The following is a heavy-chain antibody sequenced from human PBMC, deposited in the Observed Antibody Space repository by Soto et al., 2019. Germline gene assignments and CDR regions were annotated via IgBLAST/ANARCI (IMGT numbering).Heavy chain of an antibody. CDR1: GLTFSAYP. D-gene: IGHD5-12*01. CDR2: ISGSGDRT. V-gene: IGHV3-23*01. CDR3: PFGWGGGHEGY. J-gene: IGHJ4*02. Sequence: EVQKLESVGGLVQPGGSLRLSCAASGLTFSAYPMSWVRQAPGKGLEWVSSISGSGDRTYYADSVKGRFTISRDNSKNTLYLQMNSLRVEDTAVYFCPFGWGGGHEGYWGQGTLVTVSS.